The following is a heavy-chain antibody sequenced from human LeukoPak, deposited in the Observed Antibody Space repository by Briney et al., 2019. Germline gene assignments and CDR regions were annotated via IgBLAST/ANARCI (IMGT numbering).Heavy chain of an antibody. CDR1: GGSISSGDYY. CDR3: ARDGYPGMGAFDI. D-gene: IGHD5-18*01. V-gene: IGHV4-31*03. Sequence: KTSETVSLTCTVSGGSISSGDYYWTWIRQHPGKGLEWIGYIYYSGSTYYNPSLKSRVTMSLDTSKNQFSLKLTSVTAADTAVYYCARDGYPGMGAFDIWGRGTMVTVSS. J-gene: IGHJ3*02. CDR2: IYYSGST.